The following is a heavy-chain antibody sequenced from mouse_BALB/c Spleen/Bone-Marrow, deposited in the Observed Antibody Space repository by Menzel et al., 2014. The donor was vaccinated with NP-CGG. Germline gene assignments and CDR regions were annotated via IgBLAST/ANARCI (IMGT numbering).Heavy chain of an antibody. D-gene: IGHD2-3*01. V-gene: IGHV1-69*02. CDR2: IDPSDSET. Sequence: VQLQQSGAELVKPGAPVKLSCKASRYTFTSYWMKWVKQRPGRGLEWIGRIDPSDSETHYNQKFKDKATLTVDKSSSTAYIQLSSLTSEDSAVYYCARSHGYYPYWYFDVWGAGTRVTVSS. J-gene: IGHJ1*01. CDR1: RYTFTSYW. CDR3: ARSHGYYPYWYFDV.